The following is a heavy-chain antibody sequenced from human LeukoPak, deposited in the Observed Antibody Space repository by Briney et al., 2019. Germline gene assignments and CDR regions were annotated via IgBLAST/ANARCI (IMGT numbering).Heavy chain of an antibody. Sequence: PGGSLRLSCAASGFTFRNYAMTWVRQDPGKGLEWVLAISDSGGKTSYADSVKGRFTISRDNSKNTVYLQMNSLRVEDTAVYSCARDRCCDCWGQGTLVTVS. D-gene: IGHD4/OR15-4a*01. CDR1: GFTFRNYA. CDR3: ARDRCCDC. V-gene: IGHV3-23*01. CDR2: ISDSGGKT. J-gene: IGHJ4*02.